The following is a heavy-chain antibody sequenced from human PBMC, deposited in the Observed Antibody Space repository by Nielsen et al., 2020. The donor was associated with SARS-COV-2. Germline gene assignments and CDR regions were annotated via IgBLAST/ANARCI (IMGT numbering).Heavy chain of an antibody. CDR3: ARGSSWYYYYYGMDV. CDR1: GFTFSSYS. D-gene: IGHD6-13*01. J-gene: IGHJ6*02. V-gene: IGHV3-33*08. Sequence: GGSLRLSCAASGFTFSSYSMHWVRQAPGKGLEWVAVIWYDGSNKYYADSVKGRFTISRDNSKNTLYLQMNSLRAEDTAVYYCARGSSWYYYYYGMDVWGQGTTVTVSS. CDR2: IWYDGSNK.